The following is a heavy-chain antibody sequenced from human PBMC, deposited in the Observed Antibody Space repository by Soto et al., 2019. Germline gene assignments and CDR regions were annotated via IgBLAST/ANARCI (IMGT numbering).Heavy chain of an antibody. CDR1: GGTISSWY. CDR3: ARRWSGYIDH. D-gene: IGHD1-26*01. J-gene: IGHJ4*02. V-gene: IGHV4-59*01. Sequence: SETLSLTCTVSGGTISSWYWSWIRQPPGKGPEWIGYIYYSGSTNCNLSLKSRITISVYTSKNQFSLKLRSVTAAATGVYYCARRWSGYIDHWGQGTLVTVSS. CDR2: IYYSGST.